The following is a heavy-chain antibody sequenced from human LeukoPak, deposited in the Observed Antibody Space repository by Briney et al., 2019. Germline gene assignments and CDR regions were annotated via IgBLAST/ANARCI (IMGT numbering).Heavy chain of an antibody. Sequence: ASVKVSCKASGYTFTGYYMHWVRQAPGHGLEWMGWINPNSGGTNYAQKFQGRVTMTRDTSISTAYMELSRLRSDDTAVYYCARESPGLYCSGGSCYNYYYGMDVWGQGTTVTVSS. CDR3: ARESPGLYCSGGSCYNYYYGMDV. CDR2: INPNSGGT. D-gene: IGHD2-15*01. J-gene: IGHJ6*02. V-gene: IGHV1-2*02. CDR1: GYTFTGYY.